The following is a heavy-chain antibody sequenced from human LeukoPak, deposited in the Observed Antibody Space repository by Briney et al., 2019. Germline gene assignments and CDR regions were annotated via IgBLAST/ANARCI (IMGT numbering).Heavy chain of an antibody. CDR1: GGSITNYY. D-gene: IGHD3-10*01. Sequence: KPSETLSLTCTVSGGSITNYYWSWIRQPPGKGLEWIAYLFYSGSTDYNPSLESRVTISVDTSKNQFSLKLRSVTAADTAVYYCATVAVIRGVTYFDYWGQGTLVTVSS. V-gene: IGHV4-59*01. J-gene: IGHJ4*02. CDR3: ATVAVIRGVTYFDY. CDR2: LFYSGST.